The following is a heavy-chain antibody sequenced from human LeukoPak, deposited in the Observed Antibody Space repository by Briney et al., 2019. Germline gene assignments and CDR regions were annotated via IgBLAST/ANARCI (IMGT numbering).Heavy chain of an antibody. D-gene: IGHD1-26*01. CDR1: GFAFHALA. J-gene: IGHJ6*02. CDR2: INSDGDKT. Sequence: GGSLRLSCAASGFAFHALAMHWVRQAPGKGLEWVSLINSDGDKTYYADSVRGRFTISRDNSKTSLYLQMNSLRTEDTALYYCATWAFYHDLDVWGQGTTVTVSS. V-gene: IGHV3-43*02. CDR3: ATWAFYHDLDV.